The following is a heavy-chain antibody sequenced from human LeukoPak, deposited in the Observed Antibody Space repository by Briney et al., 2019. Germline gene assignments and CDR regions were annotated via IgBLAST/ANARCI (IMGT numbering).Heavy chain of an antibody. CDR3: ARDSLVGAGLGRYFDY. CDR1: GFTFSSYA. Sequence: GGSLRLSCAASGFTFSSYAMSWVRQAPGKGLEWVSVVYADGSTYYADSVKGRFSISRDNSKNTLFLQMSSLRAEDTAAYYCARDSLVGAGLGRYFDYWGQGSLVTVSS. J-gene: IGHJ4*02. D-gene: IGHD1-26*01. V-gene: IGHV3-66*02. CDR2: VYADGST.